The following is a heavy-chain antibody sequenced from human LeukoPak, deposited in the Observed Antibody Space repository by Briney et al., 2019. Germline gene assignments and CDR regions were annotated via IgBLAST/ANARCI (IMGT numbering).Heavy chain of an antibody. D-gene: IGHD5-12*01. V-gene: IGHV3-33*01. J-gene: IGHJ4*02. CDR1: GFTFSTHG. Sequence: GRSPRLSCVVSGFTFSTHGFHWVRQAPGKGLEWVSVIWHDGGRKEYADSVRGRFTISRDNSNLYPQMNSLRAEDTAIYYCARDIGNSGFNLDYWGQGTPVTVSS. CDR3: ARDIGNSGFNLDY. CDR2: IWHDGGRK.